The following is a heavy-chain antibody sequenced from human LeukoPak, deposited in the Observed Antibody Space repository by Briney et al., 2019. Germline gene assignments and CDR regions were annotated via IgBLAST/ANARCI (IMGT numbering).Heavy chain of an antibody. D-gene: IGHD3-10*01. Sequence: SGTLSLTCAVSGGSISSSNWWSWIRQPPGKGLEWIGEIYHSGSTNYNPSLKSRVTISVDTSKNQFSLKLSSVTAADTAVYYCARSQFGESYFGYWGQGTLVTVSS. CDR3: ARSQFGESYFGY. V-gene: IGHV4-4*02. CDR1: GGSISSSNW. J-gene: IGHJ4*02. CDR2: IYHSGST.